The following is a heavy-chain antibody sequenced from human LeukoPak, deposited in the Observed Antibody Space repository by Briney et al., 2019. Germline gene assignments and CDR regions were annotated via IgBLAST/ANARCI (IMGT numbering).Heavy chain of an antibody. CDR3: ARDFYDSSGYYYDY. V-gene: IGHV3-23*01. CDR2: ISGGGEKT. D-gene: IGHD3-22*01. Sequence: PGGSLRLSCAASGFTFSGYTMSWVRQAPGKGLEWVSAISGGGEKTYYADSVKGRFTISRDNSKGTLYLQMNSLEAEDSALYYCARDFYDSSGYYYDYWGQGTLVTVSS. J-gene: IGHJ4*02. CDR1: GFTFSGYT.